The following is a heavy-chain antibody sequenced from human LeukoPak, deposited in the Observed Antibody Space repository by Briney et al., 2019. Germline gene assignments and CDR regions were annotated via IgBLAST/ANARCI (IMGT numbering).Heavy chain of an antibody. CDR1: GVSISNNFYY. CDR3: ARQGYSSGGNYYGMDV. V-gene: IGHV4-39*01. D-gene: IGHD6-19*01. Sequence: NTSETLSLTCTVSGVSISNNFYYWGWIRQLTGKGLEWIGSISYSESTYYNPSLTSRVTISVDASRNQFSLKLSSVTAADTAVYYCARQGYSSGGNYYGMDVWGQGTAVTVSS. J-gene: IGHJ6*02. CDR2: ISYSEST.